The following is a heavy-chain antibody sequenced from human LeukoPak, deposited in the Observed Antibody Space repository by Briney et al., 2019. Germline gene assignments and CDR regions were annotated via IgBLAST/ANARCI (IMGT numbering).Heavy chain of an antibody. CDR1: GGSISSYY. CDR2: IHSSGST. J-gene: IGHJ4*02. CDR3: ARDKYYYDSSGYLLADY. D-gene: IGHD3-22*01. Sequence: SETLSLTCIVSGGSISSYYWSWIRQPAGKGLEWIGRIHSSGSTNYNPSLKSRVTMSVDTSKNQFSLKLSSVTAADTAVYYCARDKYYYDSSGYLLADYWGQGTLVTVSS. V-gene: IGHV4-4*07.